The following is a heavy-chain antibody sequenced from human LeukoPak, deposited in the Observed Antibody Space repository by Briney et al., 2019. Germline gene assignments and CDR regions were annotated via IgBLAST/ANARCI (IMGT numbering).Heavy chain of an antibody. J-gene: IGHJ4*02. D-gene: IGHD5-18*01. Sequence: PGGSLRLSCAASGFTFSAYTMAWVRQAPGRGLEWVSVIYSGGRTYYADSVKGRFTISRDNSKNTLYLQMNSLRAEDTAVYYCARLASSGYYWGQGTLVTVSS. CDR2: IYSGGRT. V-gene: IGHV3-66*04. CDR3: ARLASSGYY. CDR1: GFTFSAYT.